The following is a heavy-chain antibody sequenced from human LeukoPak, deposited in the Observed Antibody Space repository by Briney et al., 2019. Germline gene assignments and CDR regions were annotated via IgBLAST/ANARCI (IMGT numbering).Heavy chain of an antibody. D-gene: IGHD2-8*02. CDR1: GGSISTYY. Sequence: SETLSLTCTVSGGSISTYYWSWIRQPAGKGLEWIGRVHTSGGTNYNPSLKSRVTMSVDTSNNQFSLRLSSVTAADTALYYCGRVSCTDSRCSSHYYIDVWGTGTTVTVSS. CDR2: VHTSGGT. CDR3: GRVSCTDSRCSSHYYIDV. J-gene: IGHJ6*03. V-gene: IGHV4-4*07.